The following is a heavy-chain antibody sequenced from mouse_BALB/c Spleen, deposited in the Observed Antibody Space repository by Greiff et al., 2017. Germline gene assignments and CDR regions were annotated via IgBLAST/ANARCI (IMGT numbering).Heavy chain of an antibody. CDR1: GFTFSSYT. V-gene: IGHV5-12-2*01. CDR2: ISNGGGST. J-gene: IGHJ3*01. Sequence: EVMLVESGGGLVQPGGSLKLSCAASGFTFSSYTMSWVRQTPEKRLEWVAYISNGGGSTYYPDTVKGRFTISRDNAKNTLYLQMSSLKSEDTAMYYCARDKVLRRPFAYWGQGTLVTVSA. D-gene: IGHD1-2*01. CDR3: ARDKVLRRPFAY.